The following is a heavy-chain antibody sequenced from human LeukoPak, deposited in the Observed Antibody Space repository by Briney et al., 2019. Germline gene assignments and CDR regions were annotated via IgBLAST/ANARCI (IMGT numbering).Heavy chain of an antibody. Sequence: PGRSLRLSCAASGFTFSSYGMHWVRQAPGKGLEWVAAIWYDGSNKYYADSVKGRFTISRDNSKNTLYLQMNSLRAEATAVYYCARDREQCFDYWGQGTLVTVSS. CDR2: IWYDGSNK. D-gene: IGHD6-19*01. CDR3: ARDREQCFDY. V-gene: IGHV3-33*01. CDR1: GFTFSSYG. J-gene: IGHJ4*02.